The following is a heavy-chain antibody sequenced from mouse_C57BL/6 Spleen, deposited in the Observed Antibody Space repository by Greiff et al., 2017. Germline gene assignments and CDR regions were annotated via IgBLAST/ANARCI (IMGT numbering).Heavy chain of an antibody. J-gene: IGHJ2*01. D-gene: IGHD4-1*01. CDR3: ARNRGDWDFDY. CDR1: GFSLTSYG. CDR2: IWSGGST. V-gene: IGHV2-2*01. Sequence: QVQLKESGPGLVQPSQSLSITCTVSGFSLTSYGVHWVRQSPGKGLEWLGVIWSGGSTDYNAAFISRLSISKDNSKSQVFFKMNSLQADDTAIYYCARNRGDWDFDYWGQGTTLTVSS.